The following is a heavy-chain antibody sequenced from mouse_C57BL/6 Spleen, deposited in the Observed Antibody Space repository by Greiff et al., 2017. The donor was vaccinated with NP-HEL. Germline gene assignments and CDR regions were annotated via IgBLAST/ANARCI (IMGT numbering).Heavy chain of an antibody. CDR2: INPSNGGT. J-gene: IGHJ2*01. V-gene: IGHV1-53*01. CDR1: GYTFTSYW. CDR3: ARPPYYYGSSYWRFDY. Sequence: QVQLQQPGTELVKPGASVKLSCKASGYTFTSYWMHWVKQRPGQGLEWIGNINPSNGGTNYNEKFKSKATLTVDKSSSTAYMQLSSLTSEDSAVYYCARPPYYYGSSYWRFDYWGQGTTLTVSS. D-gene: IGHD1-1*01.